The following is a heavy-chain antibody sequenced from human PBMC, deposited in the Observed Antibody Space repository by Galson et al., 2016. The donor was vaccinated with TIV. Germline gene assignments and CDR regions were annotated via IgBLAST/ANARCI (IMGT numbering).Heavy chain of an antibody. Sequence: QSGAEVKKPGESLRISCKASEYFFGAYWIGWVRQMSGKGLEWMGIVYPGDSQTRYSPSFEGQVTLSVDKSISTAYLQLSSLRASDTAMYYCARLQGIGSGSYYGFWGQGTLVTVSS. CDR1: EYFFGAYW. J-gene: IGHJ4*02. V-gene: IGHV5-51*01. CDR3: ARLQGIGSGSYYGF. D-gene: IGHD3-10*01. CDR2: VYPGDSQT.